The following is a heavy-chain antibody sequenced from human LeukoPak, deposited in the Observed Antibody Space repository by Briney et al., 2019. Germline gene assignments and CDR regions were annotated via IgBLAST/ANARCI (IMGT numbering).Heavy chain of an antibody. V-gene: IGHV3-30*03. CDR3: ASFDY. CDR2: ISYDGSNK. Sequence: GRSLRLPCAASGFTFSSYGMHWVRQAPGKGLEWVAVISYDGSNKYYADSVKGRFTISRDNSKNTLYLQMNSLRAEDTAVYYCASFDYWGQGTLVTVSS. J-gene: IGHJ4*02. CDR1: GFTFSSYG.